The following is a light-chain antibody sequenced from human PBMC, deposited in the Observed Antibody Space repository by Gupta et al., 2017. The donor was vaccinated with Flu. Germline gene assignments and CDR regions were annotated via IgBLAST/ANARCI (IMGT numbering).Light chain of an antibody. Sequence: DIQMTQSPSTLSASVGDRVTITCRASQSISNWLAWYQQKPGKAPNLLIYKASRLESGVPSRFSGSGSGTEFTLTISSLQPDDIATYYCQQDQSYSFTFGQGTKVHIK. CDR1: QSISNW. CDR2: KAS. V-gene: IGKV1-5*03. J-gene: IGKJ3*01. CDR3: QQDQSYSFT.